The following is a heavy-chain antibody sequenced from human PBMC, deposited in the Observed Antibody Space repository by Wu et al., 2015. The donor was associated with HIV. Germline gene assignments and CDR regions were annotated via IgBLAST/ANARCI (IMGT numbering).Heavy chain of an antibody. V-gene: IGHV1-2*02. CDR3: ARDLGNDFAVRGYYWYMDV. J-gene: IGHJ6*03. D-gene: IGHD3/OR15-3a*01. CDR2: IRPDSGAT. Sequence: QVQLVQSGAEVTKPGASVRVSCQTSGYTFTAHYIHWVRQAPGQGLEWMGWIRPDSGATYYAEKFQDRVTLTRDASINTAYMQLNRLRSDDTAVYFCARDLGNDFAVRGYYWYMDVWGRGTAITVSS. CDR1: GYTFTAHY.